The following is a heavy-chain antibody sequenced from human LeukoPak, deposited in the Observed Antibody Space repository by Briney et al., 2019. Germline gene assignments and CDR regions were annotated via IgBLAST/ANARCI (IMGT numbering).Heavy chain of an antibody. V-gene: IGHV4-59*11. CDR1: GASISSHY. D-gene: IGHD5-18*01. CDR2: IYYSGST. J-gene: IGHJ4*02. CDR3: ARAGYSYGYYVDY. Sequence: PPETLSLTCTVSGASISSHYWSWIRQPPGKGLEWIGYIYYSGSTSYNPSLKSRVTISVDTSKNQFSLKLTSVTAADTAVYYCARAGYSYGYYVDYWGQGTLVTVSS.